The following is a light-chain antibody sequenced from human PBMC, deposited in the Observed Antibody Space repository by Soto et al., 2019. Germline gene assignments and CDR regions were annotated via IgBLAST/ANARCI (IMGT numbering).Light chain of an antibody. V-gene: IGLV2-23*01. Sequence: QSALTQPASVSGSPGQSITISCTGTSSNIGSYNFVSWYQQHPGKAPKVIIYEGNQRPSGVSNRLSGSKSGNTASLTISGLQVEVEADYYCCSYAGSSTYVFGTGTKLTVL. J-gene: IGLJ1*01. CDR1: SSNIGSYNF. CDR2: EGN. CDR3: CSYAGSSTYV.